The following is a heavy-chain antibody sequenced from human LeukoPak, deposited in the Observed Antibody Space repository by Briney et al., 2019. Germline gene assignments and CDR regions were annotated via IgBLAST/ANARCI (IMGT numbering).Heavy chain of an antibody. J-gene: IGHJ4*02. CDR3: ARTPCGGDCYPVLFDY. Sequence: SVKVSCKASGGTFSGYAISWVRQAPGQGLEWMGGIIPIFGTANYAQKFQGRVTITTDESTSTAYMELSSLRSEDTAVYYCARTPCGGDCYPVLFDYWGQGTLVTVSS. V-gene: IGHV1-69*05. D-gene: IGHD2-21*02. CDR1: GGTFSGYA. CDR2: IIPIFGTA.